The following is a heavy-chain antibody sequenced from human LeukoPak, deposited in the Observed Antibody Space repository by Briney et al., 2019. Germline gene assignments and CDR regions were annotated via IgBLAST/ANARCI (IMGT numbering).Heavy chain of an antibody. V-gene: IGHV3-30*18. Sequence: QPGGSLRLSCAASGFAFSSYGMHWVRQAPGKGLEWVAVISYDGSNKYYADPVKGRFTISRDNSKNTLYLQMNSLRPEDTAVYYCANTDTTWGVSSSWSGRFDYWGQGTLVTVSS. J-gene: IGHJ4*02. CDR2: ISYDGSNK. D-gene: IGHD6-13*01. CDR1: GFAFSSYG. CDR3: ANTDTTWGVSSSWSGRFDY.